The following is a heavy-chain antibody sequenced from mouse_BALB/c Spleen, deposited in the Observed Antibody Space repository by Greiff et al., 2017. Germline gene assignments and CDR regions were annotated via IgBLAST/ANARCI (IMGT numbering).Heavy chain of an antibody. CDR3: ARYGTKAWFAY. CDR2: ISSGSSTI. Sequence: EVHLVESGGGLVQPGGSRKLSCAASGFTFSSFGMHWVRQAPEKGLEWVAYISSGSSTIYYADTVKGRFTISRDNPKNTLFLQMTSLRSEDTAMYYCARYGTKAWFAYWGQGTLVTVSA. D-gene: IGHD4-1*01. J-gene: IGHJ3*01. CDR1: GFTFSSFG. V-gene: IGHV5-17*02.